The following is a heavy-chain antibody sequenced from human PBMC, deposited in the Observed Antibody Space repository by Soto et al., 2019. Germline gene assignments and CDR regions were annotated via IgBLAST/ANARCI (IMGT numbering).Heavy chain of an antibody. V-gene: IGHV2-5*02. CDR3: ARHLAVSPSTYFDS. CDR2: IYWDDDS. D-gene: IGHD1-26*01. Sequence: QITLKETGPTMVKPTQTLTLTCSFSGFSLTTTDTGAAWLRQPPGKTLEWLALIYWDDDSRYNPSLKDRLTINKDTAENQVVLTMTDMDPVDTATYAGARHLAVSPSTYFDSWGQGTLVIVSS. CDR1: GFSLTTTDTG. J-gene: IGHJ4*02.